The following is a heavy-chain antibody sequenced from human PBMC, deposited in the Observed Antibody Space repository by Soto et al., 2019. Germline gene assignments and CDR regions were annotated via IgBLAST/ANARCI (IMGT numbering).Heavy chain of an antibody. D-gene: IGHD6-13*01. Sequence: EMQLLESGGGLVQAGGPLRLSCAPSGFTVSSYALNWFRRAPGKGLEWVSGISASTYYADSVKGRFTISRDTSKNTLYLQMNSLRAEDTAIYFCAIRMYSTRWYYLDYWGQGTLVTVSS. J-gene: IGHJ4*02. CDR1: GFTVSSYA. CDR3: AIRMYSTRWYYLDY. V-gene: IGHV3-23*01. CDR2: ISAST.